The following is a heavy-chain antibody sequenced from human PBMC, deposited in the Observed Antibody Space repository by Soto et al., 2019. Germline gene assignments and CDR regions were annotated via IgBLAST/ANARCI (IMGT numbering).Heavy chain of an antibody. J-gene: IGHJ6*02. Sequence: EVQLLESGGGLVQPGGSLRLSCAASGFTFSTYAMSWARQAPGKGLEWVAGIDDSGVSTYYADSVKGRLTISRDNSKNTLYLQMGSLRAEDTAVYYCGKGQSSSWSQTGGMDVWGQGTTVTVSS. D-gene: IGHD2-2*01. V-gene: IGHV3-23*01. CDR1: GFTFSTYA. CDR2: IDDSGVST. CDR3: GKGQSSSWSQTGGMDV.